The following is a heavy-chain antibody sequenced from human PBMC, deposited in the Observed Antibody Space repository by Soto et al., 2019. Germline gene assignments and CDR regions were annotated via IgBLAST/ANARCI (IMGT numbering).Heavy chain of an antibody. CDR1: GGTFSSYA. CDR2: IIPIFGTA. J-gene: IGHJ6*02. Sequence: ASVKVSCKASGGTFSSYAISWVRQAPGQGLEWMGGIIPIFGTANYAQKFQGRVTITADKSTSTAYMELSSLRSEDTAVYYCARFTDSGSYYDYYYGMDVWGQGTTVTVSS. V-gene: IGHV1-69*06. D-gene: IGHD1-26*01. CDR3: ARFTDSGSYYDYYYGMDV.